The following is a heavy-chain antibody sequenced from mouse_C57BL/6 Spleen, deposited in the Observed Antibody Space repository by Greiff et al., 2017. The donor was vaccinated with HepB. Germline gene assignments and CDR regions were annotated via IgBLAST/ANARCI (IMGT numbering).Heavy chain of an antibody. CDR2: IYPSDSET. Sequence: VQLQQPGAELVRPGSSVKLSCKASGYTFTSYWMDWVKQRPGQGLEWIGNIYPSDSETHYNQKFKDKATLTVDKSSSTAYMQLSSLTSEDSAVYYCARESYDGYYEDYWGQGTTLTVSS. V-gene: IGHV1-61*01. J-gene: IGHJ2*01. CDR1: GYTFTSYW. CDR3: ARESYDGYYEDY. D-gene: IGHD2-3*01.